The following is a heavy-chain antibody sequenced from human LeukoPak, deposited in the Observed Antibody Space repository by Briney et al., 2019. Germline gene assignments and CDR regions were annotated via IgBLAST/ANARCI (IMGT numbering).Heavy chain of an antibody. Sequence: SQTLSLTCTVSGGSISSGSYYWSWIRQPAGKGLEWIGRIYTSGSTNYNPSLKSRVTISVDTSKNQFSLKLSSVTAADTAVYYCARGTKYYDFWSGYLVYWGQGTLVTVSS. V-gene: IGHV4-61*02. J-gene: IGHJ4*02. CDR1: GGSISSGSYY. CDR3: ARGTKYYDFWSGYLVY. CDR2: IYTSGST. D-gene: IGHD3-3*01.